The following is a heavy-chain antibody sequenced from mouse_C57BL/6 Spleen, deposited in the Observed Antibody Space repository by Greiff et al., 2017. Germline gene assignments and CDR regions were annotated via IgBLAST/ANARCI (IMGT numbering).Heavy chain of an antibody. V-gene: IGHV5-6*01. J-gene: IGHJ1*03. CDR3: ARGDYYGSSYVLWYFDV. D-gene: IGHD1-1*01. CDR2: ISSGGSYT. Sequence: EVQLVESGGDLVKPGGSLKLSCAASGFTFSSYGMSWVRQTPDKRLEWVATISSGGSYTYYPDSVKGRFTISRENAKNTLYLQMSSRKSEDTAMYYCARGDYYGSSYVLWYFDVWGTGTTVTVSS. CDR1: GFTFSSYG.